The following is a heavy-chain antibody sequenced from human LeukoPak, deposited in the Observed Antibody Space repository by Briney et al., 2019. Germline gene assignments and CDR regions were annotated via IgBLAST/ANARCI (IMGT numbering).Heavy chain of an antibody. CDR3: ATNTAPVGFYFGY. CDR2: ISYGGIEK. J-gene: IGHJ4*02. Sequence: GGSLRLSCAASGITLSHHGMHWVRQAPGRGLEWVAAISYGGIEKFYADSVKGQFTISRDDSKNTLSLQMNSLRPEDTAVYYCATNTAPVGFYFGYWGQGTLVTVSS. CDR1: GITLSHHG. V-gene: IGHV3-30*03. D-gene: IGHD5-18*01.